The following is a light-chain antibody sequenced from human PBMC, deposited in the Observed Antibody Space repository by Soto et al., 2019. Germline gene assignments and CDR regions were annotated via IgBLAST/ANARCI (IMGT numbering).Light chain of an antibody. Sequence: DIQMTQSPSTLSASVGDRVSITCRASQRVNTCLAWYQQKPGKAPTLLIYDASSLQSGVPSRFSGSGSGTEFTLTISSLQPDDFATYHCQQYQIDWTFGQGTKVEIK. J-gene: IGKJ1*01. V-gene: IGKV1-5*01. CDR3: QQYQIDWT. CDR1: QRVNTC. CDR2: DAS.